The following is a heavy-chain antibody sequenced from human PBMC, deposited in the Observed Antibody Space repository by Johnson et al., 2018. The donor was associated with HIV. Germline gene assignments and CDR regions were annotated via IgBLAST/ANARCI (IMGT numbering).Heavy chain of an antibody. V-gene: IGHV3-30-3*01. J-gene: IGHJ3*02. Sequence: MQLVESGGGVVQPGRSLRLSCAASGFTFSSYAMHWVRQAPGKGLEWVAVISYDGSNKYYADSVKGRFTISRDNSKNTLYLQMNSLRAEDTAVYYCAKGGYNWKFDGFDIWGQGTMVTVYS. CDR1: GFTFSSYA. CDR3: AKGGYNWKFDGFDI. CDR2: ISYDGSNK. D-gene: IGHD1-20*01.